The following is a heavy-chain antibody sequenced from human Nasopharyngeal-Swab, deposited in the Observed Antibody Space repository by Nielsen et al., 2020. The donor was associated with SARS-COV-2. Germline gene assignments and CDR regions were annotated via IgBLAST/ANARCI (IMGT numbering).Heavy chain of an antibody. Sequence: GESLKISCAASGFTFSSYSMNWVRQAPGKGLEWVSSISSSSSYIYYADSVKGRFTISRDNAKNSLYLQMNSLRAEDTAVYYCAKAATLDAFDIWGQGTMDTVSS. V-gene: IGHV3-21*01. CDR3: AKAATLDAFDI. J-gene: IGHJ3*02. D-gene: IGHD2-15*01. CDR2: ISSSSSYI. CDR1: GFTFSSYS.